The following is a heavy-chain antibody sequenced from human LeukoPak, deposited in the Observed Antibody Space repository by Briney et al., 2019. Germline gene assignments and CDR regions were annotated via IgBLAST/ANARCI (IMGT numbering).Heavy chain of an antibody. CDR2: IYYSGST. CDR1: GGSISSYY. J-gene: IGHJ3*02. CDR3: ARASLDDAFDI. V-gene: IGHV4-59*01. Sequence: PSETLSLTCTVSGGSISSYYCSWIRQPPGKGLEWIGYIYYSGSTNYNPSLKSRVTISVDTSKNQFSLKLSSVTAADTAVYYCARASLDDAFDIWGQGTMVTVSS.